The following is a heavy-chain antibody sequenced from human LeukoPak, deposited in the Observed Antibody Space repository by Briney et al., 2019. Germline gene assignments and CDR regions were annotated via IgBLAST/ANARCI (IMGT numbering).Heavy chain of an antibody. CDR3: ARDAREVLLWFGEFFP. Sequence: ASVKVSCKASGYTFTSYGISWVRQAPGQGLEWMGWISGYNGKTNYAEEFQGRVTMTTDTSTSTVYMELRNLRSDDTAVYYCARDAREVLLWFGEFFPWGQGTLVTASS. J-gene: IGHJ5*02. V-gene: IGHV1-18*01. CDR1: GYTFTSYG. CDR2: ISGYNGKT. D-gene: IGHD3-10*01.